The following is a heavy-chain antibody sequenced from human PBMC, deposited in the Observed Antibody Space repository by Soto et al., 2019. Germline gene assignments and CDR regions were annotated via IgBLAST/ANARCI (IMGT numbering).Heavy chain of an antibody. CDR3: ARVDTAMVTSPWGTNWFDP. J-gene: IGHJ5*02. CDR1: GGSISSGGYY. V-gene: IGHV4-31*03. D-gene: IGHD5-18*01. Sequence: QVQLQESGPGLVKPSQTLSLTCTVSGGSISSGGYYWSWIRQHPGKGLEWIGYIYYSGSTYYNPSLKSRVTISVDTSKNQFSLKLSSVTAADTAVYYCARVDTAMVTSPWGTNWFDPWGQGTLVTVSS. CDR2: IYYSGST.